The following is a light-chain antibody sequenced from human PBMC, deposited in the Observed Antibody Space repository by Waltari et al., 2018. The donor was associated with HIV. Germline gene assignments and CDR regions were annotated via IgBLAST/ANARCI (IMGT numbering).Light chain of an antibody. V-gene: IGKV4-1*01. Sequence: IVMTQSPDSLAVSLGERATINCKSSQSVLYSSNNKEYLALYQQKPGQPPKLLIYWASNRESGVPDRFSGSGSGTDFTLTISSLQAEDVALYYCQQYYSTPRTFGQGTKVEVK. CDR2: WAS. J-gene: IGKJ1*01. CDR3: QQYYSTPRT. CDR1: QSVLYSSNNKEY.